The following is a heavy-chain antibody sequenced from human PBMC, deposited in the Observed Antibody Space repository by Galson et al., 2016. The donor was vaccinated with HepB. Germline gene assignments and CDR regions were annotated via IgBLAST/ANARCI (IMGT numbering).Heavy chain of an antibody. V-gene: IGHV3-30*18. CDR1: GFTFRTYG. J-gene: IGHJ4*02. D-gene: IGHD1-26*01. Sequence: SLRLSCADSGFTFRTYGMHWVRQAPGKGLEWVAVISYDGNKKYYTDSVKGRFTISRDNSKYTLYLQMNSLRAEDTAAFFCAKVGAGPDYYFDYWGQGTLVTVSS. CDR3: AKVGAGPDYYFDY. CDR2: ISYDGNKK.